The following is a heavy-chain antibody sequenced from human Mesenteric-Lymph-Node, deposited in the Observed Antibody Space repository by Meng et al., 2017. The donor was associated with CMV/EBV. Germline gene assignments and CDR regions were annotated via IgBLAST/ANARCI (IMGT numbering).Heavy chain of an antibody. Sequence: ASGYTFTDYYLHWVRQAPGQGLERMGWINPISGGTNYAQKFQGRVTMTRDTSINTVYIDLSGLRSDDTAIYYCARTEVVPAAIGYFVYWGQGTLVTSPQ. J-gene: IGHJ4*02. CDR3: ARTEVVPAAIGYFVY. CDR1: GYTFTDYY. V-gene: IGHV1-2*02. CDR2: INPISGGT. D-gene: IGHD2-2*01.